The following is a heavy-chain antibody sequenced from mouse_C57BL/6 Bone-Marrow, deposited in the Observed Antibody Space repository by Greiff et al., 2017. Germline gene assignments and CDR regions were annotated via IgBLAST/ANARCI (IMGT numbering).Heavy chain of an antibody. Sequence: EVQLQQSVAELVRPGASVKLSCTASGFNIKNTYMHWVTQSPDQSLELIGRIDPANGNTKYAPKFQGKATLTADTSSNTAYLQLSSLTSEDTAIYYCARSYGFAYWGQGTLVTVSA. CDR1: GFNIKNTY. CDR2: IDPANGNT. V-gene: IGHV14-3*01. J-gene: IGHJ3*01. CDR3: ARSYGFAY. D-gene: IGHD1-1*01.